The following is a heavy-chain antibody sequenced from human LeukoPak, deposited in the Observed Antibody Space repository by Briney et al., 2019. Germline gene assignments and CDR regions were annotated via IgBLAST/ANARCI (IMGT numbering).Heavy chain of an antibody. Sequence: PSETLSLTCTVSGGSISSSSSYWGWIRQPPGMGLEWIGSIYYSGSTYYNPSLKSRVTISVDTSKNQFSLKVSSVAAADTAVYYCARYEGSAYGIDVWGRGTLVTVSS. CDR1: GGSISSSSSY. CDR2: IYYSGST. CDR3: ARYEGSAYGIDV. V-gene: IGHV4-39*01. D-gene: IGHD3-22*01. J-gene: IGHJ2*01.